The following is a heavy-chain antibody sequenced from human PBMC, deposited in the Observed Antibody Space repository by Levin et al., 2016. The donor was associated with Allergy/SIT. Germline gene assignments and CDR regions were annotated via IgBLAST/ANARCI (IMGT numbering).Heavy chain of an antibody. CDR2: ISPSGTYI. CDR3: ARGKGGYSSSPRYYDYFMDV. D-gene: IGHD6-13*01. V-gene: IGHV3-21*01. J-gene: IGHJ6*02. Sequence: GGSLRLSCAASGITVSHHNMNWVRQAPGMGLEWVSSISPSGTYIYYADSVKGRFTISRDNANNSLFLQLNSLRAEDTAVYYCARGKGGYSSSPRYYDYFMDVWGQGTTVTVSS. CDR1: GITVSHHN.